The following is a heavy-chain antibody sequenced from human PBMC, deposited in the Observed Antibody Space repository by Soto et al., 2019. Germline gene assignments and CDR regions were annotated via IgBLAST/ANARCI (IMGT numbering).Heavy chain of an antibody. Sequence: SSVKVSCKASGYTFTSYGIHWVRQAPGQRLEWMGWINAANGDTKYSPKFQGRVTITRDTSASTAYMELSSLRSEDTAVYYCVRRHVSATGIDWFDPWGQGTLVTVS. V-gene: IGHV1-3*01. J-gene: IGHJ5*02. D-gene: IGHD6-13*01. CDR1: GYTFTSYG. CDR3: VRRHVSATGIDWFDP. CDR2: INAANGDT.